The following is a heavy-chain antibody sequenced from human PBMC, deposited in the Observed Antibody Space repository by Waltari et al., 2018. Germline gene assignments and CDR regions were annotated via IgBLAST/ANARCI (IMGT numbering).Heavy chain of an antibody. Sequence: EVQLVESGGGLVQPGGSLRLSCAASGFMFINYWMSWVRQAPGKGLEWVAKLKQDGSEADYMASMKGRFTISRDNAKNSVFLQINGLRAEDTAVYYCARIGYSSSSFDYWGQGILVTVSS. V-gene: IGHV3-7*01. CDR3: ARIGYSSSSFDY. CDR2: LKQDGSEA. J-gene: IGHJ4*02. D-gene: IGHD6-6*01. CDR1: GFMFINYW.